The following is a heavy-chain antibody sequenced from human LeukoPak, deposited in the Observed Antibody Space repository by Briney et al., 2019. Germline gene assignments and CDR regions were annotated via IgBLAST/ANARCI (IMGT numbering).Heavy chain of an antibody. CDR2: IYHSGRT. Sequence: SETLSLTCTVSGYSISSGYYWGWIRQPPGKGLEWIGSIYHSGRTYYNPSLKSRVTISVDTSKNQFSLKVNSVTAADTAVYYCARRGYTYGWGWFDPWGQGTLVTVSS. V-gene: IGHV4-38-2*02. D-gene: IGHD5-18*01. CDR1: GYSISSGYY. J-gene: IGHJ5*02. CDR3: ARRGYTYGWGWFDP.